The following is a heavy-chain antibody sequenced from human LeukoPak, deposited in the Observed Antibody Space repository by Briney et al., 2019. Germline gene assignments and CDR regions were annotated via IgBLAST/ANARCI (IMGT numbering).Heavy chain of an antibody. D-gene: IGHD2-21*02. V-gene: IGHV4-31*03. CDR1: GGSISSGGYY. Sequence: SETLSLTCTVSGGSISSGGYYWSWIRQHPGKGLEWIGYIYYSGSTYYNPSLKSRVTMSVDTSKNQFSLKLSSVTAADTAVYYCARELAYCGGDCYSQASLDAFDIWGQGAMVTVSS. CDR2: IYYSGST. CDR3: ARELAYCGGDCYSQASLDAFDI. J-gene: IGHJ3*02.